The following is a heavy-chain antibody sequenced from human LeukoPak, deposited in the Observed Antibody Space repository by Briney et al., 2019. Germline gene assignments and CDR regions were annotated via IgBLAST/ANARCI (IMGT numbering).Heavy chain of an antibody. V-gene: IGHV3-23*01. J-gene: IGHJ4*02. D-gene: IGHD3-22*01. Sequence: PGGSLRLSCAASGFTFSSYAMSWVRQAPGKGLEWVSAISGSGGSTYYADSVKGRFTISRDNSKNTLYLQMNSLRAEDTAVYYCAKDPRDYYDSSGGHWGQGTLVTVSS. CDR3: AKDPRDYYDSSGGH. CDR1: GFTFSSYA. CDR2: ISGSGGST.